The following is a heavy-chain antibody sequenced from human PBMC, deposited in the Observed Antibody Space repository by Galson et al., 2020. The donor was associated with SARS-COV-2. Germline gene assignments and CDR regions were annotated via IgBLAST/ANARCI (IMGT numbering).Heavy chain of an antibody. CDR2: IYYSGST. CDR3: ARISIGLVVYAIKRGAFDI. V-gene: IGHV4-31*03. CDR1: GGSISSGGYY. J-gene: IGHJ3*02. Sequence: QTLSLTCTVSGGSISSGGYYWSWIRQHPGKGLGWIGYIYYSGSTYYNPSLKSRVTISVDTSKNQFSLKLSSVTAADTAVCYWARISIGLVVYAIKRGAFDIWGQGTMVTVSS. D-gene: IGHD2-8*01.